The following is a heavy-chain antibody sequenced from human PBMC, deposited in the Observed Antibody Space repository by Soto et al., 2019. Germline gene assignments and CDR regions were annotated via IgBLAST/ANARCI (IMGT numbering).Heavy chain of an antibody. CDR3: AKDRVYSSWYGTYYFDY. D-gene: IGHD6-13*01. V-gene: IGHV3-13*01. Sequence: PGGSLRLSCAASGFIFSAYDMHWVRQATGKGLEWVSAIGTAGDTYYPGSVKGRFTVSRENSKNSLYLQMNSLTVGDTAVYYCAKDRVYSSWYGTYYFDYSGQGTLVTVSS. CDR2: IGTAGDT. J-gene: IGHJ4*02. CDR1: GFIFSAYD.